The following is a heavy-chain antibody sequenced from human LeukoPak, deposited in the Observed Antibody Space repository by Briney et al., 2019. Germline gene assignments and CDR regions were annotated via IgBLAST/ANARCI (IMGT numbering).Heavy chain of an antibody. J-gene: IGHJ4*02. Sequence: SETLSLTCAVYGGSFSGYYWSWIRQPPGKGLEWIGEINHSGSTNYNPSLKSRVTISVDTSKNQFSLKLSSVTAADTAVYYCARAGYSSSTYIDYWGQGTLVTVSS. CDR1: GGSFSGYY. CDR3: ARAGYSSSTYIDY. V-gene: IGHV4-34*01. CDR2: INHSGST. D-gene: IGHD6-6*01.